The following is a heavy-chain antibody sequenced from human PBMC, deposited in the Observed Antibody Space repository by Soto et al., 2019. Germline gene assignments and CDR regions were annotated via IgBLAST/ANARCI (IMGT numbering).Heavy chain of an antibody. D-gene: IGHD6-13*01. CDR3: ARDWAAAGPLDY. Sequence: QVQLVQSGAEVKKPGASVKVSCKASGYTFTSYGISWVRQAPGQGLEWMGWISAYNGNTNYAQKLQGRVTMTTDTAPSTADMELRSLRSDDTAVYYCARDWAAAGPLDYWGQGTLVTVSS. J-gene: IGHJ4*02. CDR2: ISAYNGNT. V-gene: IGHV1-18*01. CDR1: GYTFTSYG.